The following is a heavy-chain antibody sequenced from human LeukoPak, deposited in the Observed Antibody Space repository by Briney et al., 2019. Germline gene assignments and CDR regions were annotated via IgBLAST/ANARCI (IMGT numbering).Heavy chain of an antibody. V-gene: IGHV4-30-2*01. CDR2: IYHSGST. D-gene: IGHD4-11*01. Sequence: SQTLSLTCAVSGGSISSGGYSWSWIRQPPGKGPEWIGYIYHSGSTYYNPSLKSRVTISVDRSKNQFSLKLSSVTAADTAVYYCARAGGYSNYGEFDPWGQGTLVTVSS. J-gene: IGHJ5*02. CDR1: GGSISSGGYS. CDR3: ARAGGYSNYGEFDP.